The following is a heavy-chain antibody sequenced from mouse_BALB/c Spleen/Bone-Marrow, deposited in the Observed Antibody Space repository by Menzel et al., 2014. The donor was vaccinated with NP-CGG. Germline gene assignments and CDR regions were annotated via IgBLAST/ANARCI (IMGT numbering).Heavy chain of an antibody. CDR3: ARHDYAY. CDR1: GSTFSSYA. D-gene: IGHD2-4*01. J-gene: IGHJ3*01. CDR2: ISSGGSYT. Sequence: DVQLVESGGGLVKPGGSLKLSCAASGSTFSSYAMSWVCQTPEKRLEWVATISSGGSYTYCPDSVKGRFTISRDNAKNTLYLQMSSLRSEDTAMYYCARHDYAYWGQGTLVTVSA. V-gene: IGHV5-9-3*01.